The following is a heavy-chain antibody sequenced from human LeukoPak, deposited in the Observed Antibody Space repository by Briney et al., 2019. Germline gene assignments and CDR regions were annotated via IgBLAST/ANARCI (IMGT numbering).Heavy chain of an antibody. Sequence: PSETLSLTCTVSGGSISGSSYYWGWVRQPPGKGLEWIGSIYYSGSTYYNPSLKSRVTISVDTSKNQFSLKLSSVTAADTAVYYCVGYPPRRDGYNLYYFDYWGQGTLVTVSS. D-gene: IGHD5-24*01. V-gene: IGHV4-39*07. J-gene: IGHJ4*02. CDR2: IYYSGST. CDR3: VGYPPRRDGYNLYYFDY. CDR1: GGSISGSSYY.